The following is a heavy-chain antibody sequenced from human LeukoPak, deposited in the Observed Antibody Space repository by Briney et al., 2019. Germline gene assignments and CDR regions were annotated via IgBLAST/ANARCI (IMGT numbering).Heavy chain of an antibody. CDR2: ISSSSSTI. J-gene: IGHJ5*02. CDR1: GFTFSSYS. CDR3: ARDLPVTTEPHWFDP. V-gene: IGHV3-48*01. Sequence: GGSLRLSGAASGFTFSSYSMNWVRQAPGKGLEWVSYISSSSSTIYYADSVKGRFTISRDNAKNSLYLQMNSLRAEDTAVYYCARDLPVTTEPHWFDPWGQGTLVTVSS. D-gene: IGHD4-17*01.